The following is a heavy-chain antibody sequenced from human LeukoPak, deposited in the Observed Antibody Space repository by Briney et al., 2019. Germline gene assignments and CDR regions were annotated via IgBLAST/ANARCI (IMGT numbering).Heavy chain of an antibody. J-gene: IGHJ5*02. V-gene: IGHV3-20*04. CDR2: INWNGGST. CDR3: ARVVGRNWFDP. Sequence: TGGSLRLCCAASGFTFDDYGMSWVRQAPGKGLEWVSGINWNGGSTGYADSVKGRFTISRDNAKNSLYLQMNSLRAEDTALYYCARVVGRNWFDPWGQGTLVTVSS. CDR1: GFTFDDYG. D-gene: IGHD2-2*01.